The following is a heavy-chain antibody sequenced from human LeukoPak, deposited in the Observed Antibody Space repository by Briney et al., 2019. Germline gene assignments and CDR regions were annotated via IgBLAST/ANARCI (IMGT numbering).Heavy chain of an antibody. CDR1: GFTFSSYS. CDR3: ARDSVWLYDAFDI. D-gene: IGHD5-24*01. Sequence: GGSLRLSCAASGFTFSSYSMNWVRQAPGKGLEWVSSISSSSSYIYYADSVKGRFTISRDNAKNSLYLQMNSLRAEDTAVYYCARDSVWLYDAFDIWGQGTMVTVSS. V-gene: IGHV3-21*01. CDR2: ISSSSSYI. J-gene: IGHJ3*02.